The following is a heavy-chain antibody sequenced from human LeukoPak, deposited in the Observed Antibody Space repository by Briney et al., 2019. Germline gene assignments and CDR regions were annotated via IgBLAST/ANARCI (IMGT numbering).Heavy chain of an antibody. CDR3: ARESPSYSYYYYGMDV. D-gene: IGHD3-10*01. Sequence: GGSLRLSCAASGFTFSDYYMSWIRQAPGKGLEWVSYISSSGSTIYYADSVKGRFTISRDNAKNSLYLQMNSPRAEDTAVHYCARESPSYSYYYYGMDVWGQGTTVTVSS. V-gene: IGHV3-11*01. J-gene: IGHJ6*02. CDR2: ISSSGSTI. CDR1: GFTFSDYY.